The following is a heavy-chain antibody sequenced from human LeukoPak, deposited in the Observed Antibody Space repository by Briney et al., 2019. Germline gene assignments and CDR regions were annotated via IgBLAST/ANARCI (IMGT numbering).Heavy chain of an antibody. V-gene: IGHV3-30*18. Sequence: GGSLRLSCAASVFTFSSYGMHWVRQAPGKGLEWVAVISYDGSNKYYADSVKGRFTISRDNSKNTLYLQMNSLRAEDTAVYYCAKDHGGYSYGTFDYWGQGTLVTVSS. J-gene: IGHJ4*02. CDR3: AKDHGGYSYGTFDY. D-gene: IGHD5-18*01. CDR2: ISYDGSNK. CDR1: VFTFSSYG.